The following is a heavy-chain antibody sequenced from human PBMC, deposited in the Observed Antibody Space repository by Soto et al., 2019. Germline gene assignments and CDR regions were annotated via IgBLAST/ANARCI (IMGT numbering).Heavy chain of an antibody. Sequence: EVQLIESGGGRVQPGKSLRLSCSVAGFTFDDYAMHWVRQVPGRGLEWVSGITWNSGRFAYAHSVQGRFSISRDNAKNSLYLQLTNLRREDTAPYYCVNDGGPSAVLRAYDFWGPGTLVTVSS. CDR1: GFTFDDYA. D-gene: IGHD3-3*01. V-gene: IGHV3-9*01. CDR2: ITWNSGRF. J-gene: IGHJ4*02. CDR3: VNDGGPSAVLRAYDF.